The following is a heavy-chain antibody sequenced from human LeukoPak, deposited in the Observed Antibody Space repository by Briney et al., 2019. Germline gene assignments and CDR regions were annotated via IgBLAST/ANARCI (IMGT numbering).Heavy chain of an antibody. J-gene: IGHJ6*03. V-gene: IGHV3-23*01. CDR1: GFTFSSYA. D-gene: IGHD6-13*01. CDR2: ISGSGDNT. Sequence: PGGSLRLSCAASGFTFSSYAMTWVRQAPGKGLEWVSTISGSGDNTYYADSVKGRFTISRDNAKNSLYLQMNSLRAEDTALYYCARAASIAAAGPENYYYYYMDVWGKGTTVTVSS. CDR3: ARAASIAAAGPENYYYYYMDV.